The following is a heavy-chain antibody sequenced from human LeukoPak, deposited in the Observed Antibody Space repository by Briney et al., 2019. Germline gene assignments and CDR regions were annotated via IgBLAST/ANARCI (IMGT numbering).Heavy chain of an antibody. V-gene: IGHV3-48*03. D-gene: IGHD6-19*01. J-gene: IGHJ4*02. CDR3: ARAIAVAATDY. Sequence: GGSLRLSCAVSGFTFSSYEMNWVRQAPGKGLEWVSSISSSGDTIYYADSVKGRFTISRDNAKNSLYLQMNSLRAEDTGIYYCARAIAVAATDYWGQGTLVTVSS. CDR2: ISSSGDTI. CDR1: GFTFSSYE.